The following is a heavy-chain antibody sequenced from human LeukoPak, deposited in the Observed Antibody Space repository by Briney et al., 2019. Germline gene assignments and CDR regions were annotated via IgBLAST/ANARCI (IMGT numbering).Heavy chain of an antibody. V-gene: IGHV3-66*02. Sequence: GGSLRLSCAASGFTVSSYYMSWVRQAPGKGLEWVSVIYSGGSTYYADSVRGRFTISRDNSRNTLYLQMNSLRAEDTAVYYCARGLSGDPYYFDYWGQGTLVTVSS. CDR3: ARGLSGDPYYFDY. CDR1: GFTVSSYY. CDR2: IYSGGST. J-gene: IGHJ4*02. D-gene: IGHD7-27*01.